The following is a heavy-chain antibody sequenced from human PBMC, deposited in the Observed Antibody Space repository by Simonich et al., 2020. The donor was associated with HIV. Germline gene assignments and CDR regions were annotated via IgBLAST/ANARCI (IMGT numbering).Heavy chain of an antibody. D-gene: IGHD2-15*01. V-gene: IGHV5-51*01. Sequence: EVQLVQSGAEVKKPGESLQISCKGSGYSFTSYWIVWVRQMPGKGLEWRGIIYPGDSDTKYSPSFQGQVTISADKYISTAYLQWSSLKASDTAMYYCARHRLQKDAFHIWGQGTMVTVSS. CDR3: ARHRLQKDAFHI. CDR1: GYSFTSYW. J-gene: IGHJ3*02. CDR2: IYPGDSDT.